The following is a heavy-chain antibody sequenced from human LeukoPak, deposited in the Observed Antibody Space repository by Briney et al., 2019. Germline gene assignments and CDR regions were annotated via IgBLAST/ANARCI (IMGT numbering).Heavy chain of an antibody. D-gene: IGHD2-2*01. Sequence: ASVKVSCKASGYTFTGYYMHWVRQAPGQALEGMGCINPNSGGTNYAQKFQGRVTMTRDTSISTAYMELSRLRSDDTAVYYCAREGRYCSSTSCFNWFDPWGQGTLVTVSS. CDR1: GYTFTGYY. J-gene: IGHJ5*02. CDR3: AREGRYCSSTSCFNWFDP. V-gene: IGHV1-2*02. CDR2: INPNSGGT.